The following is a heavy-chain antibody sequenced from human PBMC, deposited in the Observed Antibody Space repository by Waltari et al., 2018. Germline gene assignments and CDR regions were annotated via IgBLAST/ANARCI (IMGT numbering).Heavy chain of an antibody. CDR1: GGSISSGGYY. J-gene: IGHJ2*01. CDR2: IYYRGST. V-gene: IGHV4-31*03. D-gene: IGHD3-16*01. CDR3: ARGWGRLRSYWYFDL. Sequence: QVQLQESGPGLVKPSQTLSLTCTVSGGSISSGGYYWSWSRQHPGKGLEWIGYIYYRGSTYYNPALKSRVTISVDTSKNQFSLKLSSVTAADTAVYYCARGWGRLRSYWYFDLWGRGTLVTVSS.